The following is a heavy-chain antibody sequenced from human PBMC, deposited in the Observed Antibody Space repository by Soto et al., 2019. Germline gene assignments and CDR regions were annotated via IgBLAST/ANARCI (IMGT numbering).Heavy chain of an antibody. CDR3: AYRRLDSGTRPFDY. V-gene: IGHV2-5*02. D-gene: IGHD2-2*01. CDR2: IYWDDDK. J-gene: IGHJ4*02. CDR1: GFSITTSGVG. Sequence: SGPTLVNPTETLTLTCTCSGFSITTSGVGVGWFRQSPGKAPEWLAIIYWDDDKRYSSSLKTRVTITKDTSKNQVVLTMTNVDPLDTATYFCAYRRLDSGTRPFDYWGQGTLVTVSS.